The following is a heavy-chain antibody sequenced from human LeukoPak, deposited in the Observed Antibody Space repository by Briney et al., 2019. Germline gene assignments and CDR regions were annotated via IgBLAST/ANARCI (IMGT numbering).Heavy chain of an antibody. D-gene: IGHD2/OR15-2a*01. J-gene: IGHJ5*02. Sequence: SETLSLTCTVSSGSISSYYWSWIRQPAGKGLEWIGRIYNSGNTNYNPSLKSRVTISVDTSKNQFSLKLSSVTAADTAVYYCARGGGLTSGFDPWGQGTLVTVSS. V-gene: IGHV4-4*07. CDR2: IYNSGNT. CDR3: ARGGGLTSGFDP. CDR1: SGSISSYY.